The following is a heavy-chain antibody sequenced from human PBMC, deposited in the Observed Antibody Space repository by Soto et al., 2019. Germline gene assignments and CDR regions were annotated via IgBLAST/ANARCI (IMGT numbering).Heavy chain of an antibody. J-gene: IGHJ6*01. CDR1: GGTFSSYA. CDR2: IIPIFGTA. V-gene: IGHV1-69*12. D-gene: IGHD3-16*01. Sequence: QVQLVQSGAEVKKPGSSVKVSCKASGGTFSSYAISWVRQAPGQGLEWMGGIIPIFGTANYAQKFQGRVTITADESTSPAYMELSRLRSENTAVYYCARTGEQFGYYYGMDVWGQGTTVTVSS. CDR3: ARTGEQFGYYYGMDV.